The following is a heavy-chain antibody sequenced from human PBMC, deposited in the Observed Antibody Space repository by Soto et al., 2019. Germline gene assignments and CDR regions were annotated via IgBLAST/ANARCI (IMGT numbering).Heavy chain of an antibody. Sequence: SETLSLTCTVSGGCISSSSYYWGWIRQPPGKGLEWIGSIYYSGSTYYNPSLKSRVTISVDTSKNQFSLKLSSVTAADTAVYYCARHGRGSGSYIDVWGQGTTVTVSS. D-gene: IGHD3-10*01. V-gene: IGHV4-39*01. J-gene: IGHJ6*02. CDR3: ARHGRGSGSYIDV. CDR1: GGCISSSSYY. CDR2: IYYSGST.